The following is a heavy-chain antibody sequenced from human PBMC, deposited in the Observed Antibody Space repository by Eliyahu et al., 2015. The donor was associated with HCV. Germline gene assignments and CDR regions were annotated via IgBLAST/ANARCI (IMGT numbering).Heavy chain of an antibody. Sequence: QITLKESGPTLVKPTQTLTLTCTFSGFSLSTSGVGVGWIRQPPGKALEWLALIYWDDDKRYSPSLKSRLTITKDTSKNQVVLTMTNMDPVDTATYYCAHSSYGDYTTGDYYYYYGMDVWGQGTTVTVSS. CDR1: GFSLSTSGVG. J-gene: IGHJ6*02. D-gene: IGHD4-17*01. CDR3: AHSSYGDYTTGDYYYYYGMDV. V-gene: IGHV2-5*02. CDR2: IYWDDDK.